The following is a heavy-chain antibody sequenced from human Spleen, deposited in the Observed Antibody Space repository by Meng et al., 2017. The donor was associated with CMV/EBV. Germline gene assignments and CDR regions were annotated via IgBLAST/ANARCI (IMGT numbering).Heavy chain of an antibody. Sequence: HVSCKASGYTFTGYYIHWVRQAPGQGLEWMGWINPNSGATNYAQNFQGRVTMTRDTSIRKAYLELSNLRADDTAMYYCARDIPFDYWGQGTLVTVSS. CDR2: INPNSGAT. CDR3: ARDIPFDY. CDR1: GYTFTGYY. J-gene: IGHJ4*02. D-gene: IGHD2-21*01. V-gene: IGHV1-2*02.